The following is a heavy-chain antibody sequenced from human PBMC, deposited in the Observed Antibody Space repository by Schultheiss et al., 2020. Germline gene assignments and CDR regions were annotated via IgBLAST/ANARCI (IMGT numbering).Heavy chain of an antibody. V-gene: IGHV3-21*01. CDR3: ARGTADWYSEN. CDR1: GFIFTNST. J-gene: IGHJ4*02. Sequence: GGSLRLSCAASGFIFTNSTIHWVRQAPGKGLEWVSSMSSTSSDIFYADSVKGRFTISRDNAKNSLYLQMNRLRAEDTAVYYCARGTADWYSENWGQGTLVNVSS. CDR2: MSSTSSDI. D-gene: IGHD1-26*01.